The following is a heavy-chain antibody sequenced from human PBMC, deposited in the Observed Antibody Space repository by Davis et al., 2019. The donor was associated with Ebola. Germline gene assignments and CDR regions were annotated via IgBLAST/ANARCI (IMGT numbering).Heavy chain of an antibody. D-gene: IGHD6-6*01. J-gene: IGHJ3*02. V-gene: IGHV3-30-3*02. CDR3: AKSDGREQLVLDAFDI. CDR1: GFTFSSYA. Sequence: PGGSLRLSCAASGFTFSSYAMHWVRQAPGKGLEWVAVISYDGSNKYYADSVKGRFTISRDNSKNTLYLQMNSLRAEDTAVYYCAKSDGREQLVLDAFDIWGQGTMVTVSS. CDR2: ISYDGSNK.